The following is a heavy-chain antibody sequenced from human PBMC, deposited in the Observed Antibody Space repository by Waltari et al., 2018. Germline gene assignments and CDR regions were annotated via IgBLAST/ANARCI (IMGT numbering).Heavy chain of an antibody. V-gene: IGHV1-69-2*01. CDR2: VDPEDGET. CDR3: ATGIVGSDLDY. CDR1: GDTLHDSY. Sequence: EVQLVQSGAEVKMPGATVKIPCTASGDTLHDSYMHWGQQAPGKGLEWMGRVDPEDGETIYAEKFQGRVTITADTSTDTAYMELSSLRSEDTAVYYCATGIVGSDLDYWGQGTLVTVSS. D-gene: IGHD1-26*01. J-gene: IGHJ4*02.